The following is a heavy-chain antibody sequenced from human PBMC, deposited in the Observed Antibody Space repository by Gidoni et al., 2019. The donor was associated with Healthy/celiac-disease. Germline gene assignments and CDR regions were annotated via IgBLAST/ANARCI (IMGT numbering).Heavy chain of an antibody. D-gene: IGHD5-12*01. CDR1: GGSLSSSSYY. Sequence: QLQLQESGPGLVKPSETLSLTCTVSGGSLSSSSYYWGWIRQPPGKGLEWIGSIYYSGSTYYNPSLKSRVTISVDTSKNQFSLKLSSVTAADTAVYYCARLRWLQYAFDIWGQGTMVTVSS. J-gene: IGHJ3*02. CDR3: ARLRWLQYAFDI. V-gene: IGHV4-39*01. CDR2: IYYSGST.